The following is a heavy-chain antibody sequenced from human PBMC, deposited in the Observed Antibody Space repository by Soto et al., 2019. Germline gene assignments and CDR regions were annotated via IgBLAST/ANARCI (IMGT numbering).Heavy chain of an antibody. Sequence: QVQLVQSGAEVKKPGSSVKVSCKASGGTFSSYTISWVRQAPGQGLEWMGRIIPILGIANYAQKFQGRVTITADKSTSTAYMELRSLRSEDTAVYYCARDASLVMEAFDIWGQGTMVTVSS. J-gene: IGHJ3*02. CDR1: GGTFSSYT. CDR2: IIPILGIA. CDR3: ARDASLVMEAFDI. V-gene: IGHV1-69*08. D-gene: IGHD3-16*01.